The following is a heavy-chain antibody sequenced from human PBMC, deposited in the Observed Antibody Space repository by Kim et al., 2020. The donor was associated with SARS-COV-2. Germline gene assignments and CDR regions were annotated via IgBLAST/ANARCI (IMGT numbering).Heavy chain of an antibody. CDR2: INTNTGNP. CDR1: GYTFTSYA. CDR3: ARDRRTTIFGVVIGDYYGMDV. V-gene: IGHV7-4-1*02. J-gene: IGHJ6*02. Sequence: ASVKVSCKASGYTFTSYAMNWVRQAPGQGLEWMGWINTNTGNPTYAQGFTGRFVFSLDTSVSTEYLQISSLKAEDTAVYYCARDRRTTIFGVVIGDYYGMDVWGQGTTVTVSS. D-gene: IGHD3-3*01.